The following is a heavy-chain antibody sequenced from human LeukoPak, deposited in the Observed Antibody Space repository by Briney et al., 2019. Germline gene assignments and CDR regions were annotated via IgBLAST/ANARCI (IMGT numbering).Heavy chain of an antibody. CDR3: ANYHSGIAAAGTTVY. Sequence: PGGSLRLSCAASGFSFNTYAMSWVRQAPGKGLEWVSAISNTGGSTYYADSVKGRFTISRDNSKNTLYLQMNSLRAEDTAVYYCANYHSGIAAAGTTVYWGQGTLVTVSS. CDR1: GFSFNTYA. V-gene: IGHV3-23*01. CDR2: ISNTGGST. J-gene: IGHJ4*02. D-gene: IGHD6-13*01.